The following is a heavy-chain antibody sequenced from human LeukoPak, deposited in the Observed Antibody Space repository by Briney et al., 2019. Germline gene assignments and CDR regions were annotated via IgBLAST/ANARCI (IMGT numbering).Heavy chain of an antibody. V-gene: IGHV4-39*01. CDR1: GGSISSSNSY. Sequence: SETLSLTCTVPGGSISSSNSYWGWIRQPPGKGLEWIGSVYDSGITYYKSSLKSRITISADTSKNQFSLKLRSVTAADTAVYFCSRLKRITIFGVVITPFDPWGQGTLVTVSS. J-gene: IGHJ5*02. D-gene: IGHD3-3*01. CDR3: SRLKRITIFGVVITPFDP. CDR2: VYDSGIT.